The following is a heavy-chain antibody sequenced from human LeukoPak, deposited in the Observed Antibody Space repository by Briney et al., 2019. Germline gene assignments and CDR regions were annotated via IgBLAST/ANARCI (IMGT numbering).Heavy chain of an antibody. CDR3: ARGPWIT. J-gene: IGHJ5*02. D-gene: IGHD1-1*01. CDR2: IYTSGST. V-gene: IGHV4-61*02. CDR1: GGSISSGSYY. Sequence: SQTLSLTCTVSGGSISSGSYYWSWIRQPAGKGLEWIGRIYTSGSTNYNPSLKSRVTISVDTSKNQFSLKLSSVTAADTAVYYCARGPWITWGQGTLVTVSS.